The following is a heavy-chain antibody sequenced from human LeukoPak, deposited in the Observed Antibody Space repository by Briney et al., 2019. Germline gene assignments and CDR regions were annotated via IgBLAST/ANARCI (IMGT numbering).Heavy chain of an antibody. V-gene: IGHV4-34*01. D-gene: IGHD1-14*01. CDR1: GGSFNGYY. Sequence: SETLSLTCAVYGGSFNGYYWSWIRQPPGKGLEWIGEINHSGSTNYNPSLKSRVTISVDTSKNQFSLRLSSVTAADTAVYYCARHGTISSESYFDYWGQGALVTVSS. CDR3: ARHGTISSESYFDY. J-gene: IGHJ4*02. CDR2: INHSGST.